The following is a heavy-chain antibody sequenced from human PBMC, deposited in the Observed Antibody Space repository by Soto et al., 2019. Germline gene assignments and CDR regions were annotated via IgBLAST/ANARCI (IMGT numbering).Heavy chain of an antibody. J-gene: IGHJ4*02. CDR3: ASYRALGC. CDR2: IKEDGSEK. Sequence: VQLVESGGGLVQPGGSLRLSCEASGFTFSTFWMSWVRQAPGKGLEWVASIKEDGSEKIYVDSVKGRFSISRDSGKISLHLQMNSLRAEDAAIYYCASYRALGCWGQGTPVTVSS. CDR1: GFTFSTFW. D-gene: IGHD1-26*01. V-gene: IGHV3-7*03.